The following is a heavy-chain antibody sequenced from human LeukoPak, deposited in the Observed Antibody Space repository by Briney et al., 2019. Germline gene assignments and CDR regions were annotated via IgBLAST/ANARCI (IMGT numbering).Heavy chain of an antibody. CDR2: ISWNSGSI. Sequence: PGRSLRLSCAASGFTFDDYAMHWVRQAPGKGLEWVSGISWNSGSIGYADSVKGRFTISRDNAKNSLYLQMNSLRAGDMALYYCAKEAFNCSSTSCYGVGWFDPWGQGTLVTVSS. CDR3: AKEAFNCSSTSCYGVGWFDP. J-gene: IGHJ5*02. D-gene: IGHD2-2*01. CDR1: GFTFDDYA. V-gene: IGHV3-9*03.